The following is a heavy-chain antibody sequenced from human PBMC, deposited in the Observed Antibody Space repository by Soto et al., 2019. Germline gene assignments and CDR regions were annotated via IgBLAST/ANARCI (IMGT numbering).Heavy chain of an antibody. V-gene: IGHV4-34*01. Sequence: QVQLQQWGAGLLKPSETLSLTCAVYGGSFSGYYWTWIRQPPGTGLEWIGKINHSGSTNYNPSLKRRVTTSVDTSKNQFSLKLTSVTAADSAVYYCARDKITGLFDYWGQGTLVTVSS. CDR2: INHSGST. D-gene: IGHD2-8*02. J-gene: IGHJ4*02. CDR3: ARDKITGLFDY. CDR1: GGSFSGYY.